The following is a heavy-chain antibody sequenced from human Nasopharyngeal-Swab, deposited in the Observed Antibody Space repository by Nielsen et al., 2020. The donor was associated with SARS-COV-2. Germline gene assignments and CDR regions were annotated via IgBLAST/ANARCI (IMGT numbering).Heavy chain of an antibody. Sequence: SETLSLTCAVYGGSFSGYYWSWIRQPPGKGLEWIGEINHSGSTNYNPSLKSRVTISVDTSKNQFSPKLSSVTAADTAVYYCARNHYYGSGSYYPLYYYYYGVDVWGQGTTVTVSS. J-gene: IGHJ6*02. CDR2: INHSGST. CDR3: ARNHYYGSGSYYPLYYYYYGVDV. CDR1: GGSFSGYY. V-gene: IGHV4-34*01. D-gene: IGHD3-10*01.